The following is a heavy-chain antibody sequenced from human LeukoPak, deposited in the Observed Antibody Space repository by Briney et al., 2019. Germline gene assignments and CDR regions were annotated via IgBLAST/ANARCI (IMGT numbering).Heavy chain of an antibody. CDR2: IYYSGST. Sequence: SQTLSLTCTVSGGSISSGGYCWSWIRQHPGKGLEWIGYIYYSGSTYYNPSLKSRVTISVDTSKDQFSLKLSSVTAADTAVYYCARESGDYGDHRAFDIWGQGTMVTVSS. CDR1: GGSISSGGYC. V-gene: IGHV4-31*03. D-gene: IGHD4-17*01. CDR3: ARESGDYGDHRAFDI. J-gene: IGHJ3*02.